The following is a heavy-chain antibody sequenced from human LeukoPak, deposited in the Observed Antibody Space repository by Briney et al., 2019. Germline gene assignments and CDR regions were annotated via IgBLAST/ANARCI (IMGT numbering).Heavy chain of an antibody. D-gene: IGHD5-18*01. J-gene: IGHJ4*02. CDR2: ISYDGSNK. Sequence: PGGSLRLSCAASGFTFSSYAMHRVRQAPGKGLEWVAVISYDGSNKYYADSVKGRFTISRDNSKNTLYLQMNSLRAEDTAVYYCARTRGYSYGSFDYWGQGTLVTVSS. CDR1: GFTFSSYA. V-gene: IGHV3-30-3*01. CDR3: ARTRGYSYGSFDY.